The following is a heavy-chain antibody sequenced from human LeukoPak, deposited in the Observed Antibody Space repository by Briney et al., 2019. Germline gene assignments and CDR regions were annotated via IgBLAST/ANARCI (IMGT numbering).Heavy chain of an antibody. CDR1: GYMFTVYY. CDR3: ARSITMVRGVLYYYYYMDV. CDR2: IIPIFGTA. Sequence: SVKVSCKTSGYMFTVYYLHWVRQAPGQGLEWMGGIIPIFGTANYAQKFQGRVTITADESTSTAYMELSSLRSEDTAVYYCARSITMVRGVLYYYYYMDVWGKGTTVTISS. V-gene: IGHV1-69*13. J-gene: IGHJ6*03. D-gene: IGHD3-10*01.